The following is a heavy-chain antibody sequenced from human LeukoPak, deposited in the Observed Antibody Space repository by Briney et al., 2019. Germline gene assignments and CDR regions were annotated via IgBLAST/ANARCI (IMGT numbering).Heavy chain of an antibody. CDR3: ARGPGIAVAGTSIKRLIDY. Sequence: GASVKVSCKASGYTFTGYYMHWVRQAPGQGLEWMGWINPNSGGTNYAQKFQGRVTMTRDTSISTAYMELSRLRSDDTAVYYCARGPGIAVAGTSIKRLIDYWGQGTLVTVSS. CDR1: GYTFTGYY. V-gene: IGHV1-2*02. J-gene: IGHJ4*02. D-gene: IGHD6-19*01. CDR2: INPNSGGT.